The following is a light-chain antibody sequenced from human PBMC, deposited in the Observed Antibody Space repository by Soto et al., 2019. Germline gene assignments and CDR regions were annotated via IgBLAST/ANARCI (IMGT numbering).Light chain of an antibody. J-gene: IGKJ1*01. Sequence: DIQMTQYPSTLSASVGDRVTITCRASQSISSWLAWYQQKPGKAPKLLIYKASSLESGVPSRFSGSGSGTEFPLTISSLQPDDFATYYCQQYNSYSTFGQGTKVDIK. CDR3: QQYNSYST. CDR2: KAS. V-gene: IGKV1-5*03. CDR1: QSISSW.